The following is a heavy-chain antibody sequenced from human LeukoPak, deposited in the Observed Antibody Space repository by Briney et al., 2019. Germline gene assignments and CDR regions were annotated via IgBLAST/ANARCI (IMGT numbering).Heavy chain of an antibody. Sequence: GASVKVSCKASGYTFTDYYINWVRQAPGQGLEWMGWINPNSGDTNYAQNFQGRVTMTRDTSTSTAYMELSRLISDDTAVYYCARDRGRISDYYGSGSSLHYCMDVWGKGTTVTASS. D-gene: IGHD3-10*01. V-gene: IGHV1-2*02. CDR2: INPNSGDT. CDR1: GYTFTDYY. J-gene: IGHJ6*03. CDR3: ARDRGRISDYYGSGSSLHYCMDV.